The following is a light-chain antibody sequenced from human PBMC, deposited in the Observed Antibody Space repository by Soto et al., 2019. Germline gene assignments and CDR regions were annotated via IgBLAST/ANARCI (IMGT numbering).Light chain of an antibody. Sequence: SYELTQPAAVSVSPGQTASITYSGDKLGDKFACWYQQKPGQSPVLVIYEDYKRPSGIPERFSGSNSGNTATLTISDTQAMDEADYYCQAWDINTAVFGTGTKVTVL. CDR2: EDY. CDR3: QAWDINTAV. V-gene: IGLV3-1*01. CDR1: KLGDKF. J-gene: IGLJ1*01.